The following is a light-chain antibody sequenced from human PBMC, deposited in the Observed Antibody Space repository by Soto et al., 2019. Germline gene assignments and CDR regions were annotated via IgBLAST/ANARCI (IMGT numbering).Light chain of an antibody. V-gene: IGLV2-14*01. CDR3: ISYSDPRPLYL. Sequence: QSALTQPASVSGFPGQSITISCTGTSKDVGGDNYVSWYQKHRGNAPKLKIYDVNKRPSGVSNRFSGSKSGNTASQTISRLPSEDVADYYYISYSDPRPLYLFATGTNLAVL. J-gene: IGLJ1*01. CDR1: SKDVGGDNY. CDR2: DVN.